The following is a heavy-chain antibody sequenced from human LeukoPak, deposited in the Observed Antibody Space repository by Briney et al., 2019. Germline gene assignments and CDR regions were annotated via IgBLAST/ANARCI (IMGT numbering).Heavy chain of an antibody. Sequence: GRSLRLSCAASGFTFSSYAMHWVRQAPGKGLEWVAVISYDGSNKYYADSVKGRFTISRDNSKNTLYLQMNSLRAEDTAVYYCARAWGAVSSGPFDYWGQGTLVTVSS. CDR2: ISYDGSNK. D-gene: IGHD3-22*01. J-gene: IGHJ4*02. CDR3: ARAWGAVSSGPFDY. V-gene: IGHV3-30-3*01. CDR1: GFTFSSYA.